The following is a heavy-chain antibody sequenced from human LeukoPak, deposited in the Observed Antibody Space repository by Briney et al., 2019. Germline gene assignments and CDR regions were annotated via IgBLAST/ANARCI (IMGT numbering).Heavy chain of an antibody. CDR2: ISGSGGST. Sequence: GGSLRLSCAASGFTFSSYAMSWVRQARGKGLEWVSVISGSGGSTYYADSVKGRFTISRDNSKNTLYLQMNSLRAEDTAVYYCAWPGSPFDYWGQGTLVTVSS. CDR3: AWPGSPFDY. J-gene: IGHJ4*02. V-gene: IGHV3-23*01. CDR1: GFTFSSYA. D-gene: IGHD3-10*01.